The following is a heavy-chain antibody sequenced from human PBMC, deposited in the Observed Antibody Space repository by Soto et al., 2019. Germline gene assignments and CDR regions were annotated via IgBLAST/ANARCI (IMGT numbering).Heavy chain of an antibody. CDR2: ISAYNGNT. J-gene: IGHJ4*02. V-gene: IGHV1-18*04. CDR1: GYTFTSYY. D-gene: IGHD3-10*01. CDR3: ARDPTMVRGVPDY. Sequence: ASVKVSCKASGYTFTSYYMHWVRQAPGQGLEWMGRISAYNGNTSYAQKLQGRVTMTTDTSTSTAYMELRSLRSDDTAVYYCARDPTMVRGVPDYWGQGTLVTVSS.